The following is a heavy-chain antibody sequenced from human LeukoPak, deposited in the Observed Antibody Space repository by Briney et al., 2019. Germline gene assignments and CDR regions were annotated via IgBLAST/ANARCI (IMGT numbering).Heavy chain of an antibody. Sequence: PGGSLRLSCAVSGLTLSNYWMNWVRQAPGKGLEWVANIDPHGSEERYVDSVKGRSTMSRDNAKNSLYLQMNNLRAEDTAVYYCVLWGTYRNYWGQGTLVTVSS. CDR3: VLWGTYRNY. J-gene: IGHJ4*02. CDR1: GLTLSNYW. D-gene: IGHD3-16*02. CDR2: IDPHGSEE. V-gene: IGHV3-7*02.